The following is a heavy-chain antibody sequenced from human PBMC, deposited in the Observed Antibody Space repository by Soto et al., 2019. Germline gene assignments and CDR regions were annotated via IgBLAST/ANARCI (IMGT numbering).Heavy chain of an antibody. Sequence: QLQLQESGPGLVKPSETLSLTCTVSGGSISSSSYYWGWIRQPPGKGLEWIGSIYYSGSTYYNPSLKSRVPIPVDTSKNQSSLKLSSVTAADPAVYYCARQGYGMDVWGQGTTVTVSS. CDR2: IYYSGST. CDR1: GGSISSSSYY. V-gene: IGHV4-39*01. J-gene: IGHJ6*02. CDR3: ARQGYGMDV.